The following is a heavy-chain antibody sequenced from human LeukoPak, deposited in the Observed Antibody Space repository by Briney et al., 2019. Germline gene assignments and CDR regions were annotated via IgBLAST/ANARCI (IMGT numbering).Heavy chain of an antibody. CDR1: GFTFSSYG. V-gene: IGHV3-30*18. CDR3: AKGDSITMVRGRMDV. J-gene: IGHJ6*04. D-gene: IGHD3-10*01. Sequence: GGSLRLSCAASGFTFSSYGMHWVRQAPGKGLEWVAVISYDGSNKYYADSVKGRFTISRDNSENTLYLQMNSLRAEDTAVYYCAKGDSITMVRGRMDVWGKGTTVTVSS. CDR2: ISYDGSNK.